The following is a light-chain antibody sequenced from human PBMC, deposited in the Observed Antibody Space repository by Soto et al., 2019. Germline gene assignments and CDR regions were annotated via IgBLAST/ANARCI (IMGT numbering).Light chain of an antibody. V-gene: IGKV2-28*01. J-gene: IGKJ4*01. CDR1: QSLLQSDSNNY. CDR2: LGS. Sequence: DIVMTQSPLSLPVTPGEPASISCRSSQSLLQSDSNNYLDWYLQKPGQSPHLLIYLGSNRASGVPDTFSGSGSGTDFTLQISRVEAEDVGNYYCMQALQTPLTFGGGTKVDSK. CDR3: MQALQTPLT.